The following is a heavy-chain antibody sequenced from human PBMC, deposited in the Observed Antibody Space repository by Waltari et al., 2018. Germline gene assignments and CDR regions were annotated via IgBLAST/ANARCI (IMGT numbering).Heavy chain of an antibody. D-gene: IGHD3-3*01. Sequence: EVQLVESGGGLVQPGRSLRLSCPASGFTFGDYAMSWVRQAPGTGLEWVGFIRSKAYGGATEYAASVKGRFTISRDDSKSIAYLQMNSLKTEDTAVYYCTSVYYDFWGGYRRGFDYWGQGTLVTVSS. CDR3: TSVYYDFWGGYRRGFDY. CDR2: IRSKAYGGAT. J-gene: IGHJ4*02. V-gene: IGHV3-49*04. CDR1: GFTFGDYA.